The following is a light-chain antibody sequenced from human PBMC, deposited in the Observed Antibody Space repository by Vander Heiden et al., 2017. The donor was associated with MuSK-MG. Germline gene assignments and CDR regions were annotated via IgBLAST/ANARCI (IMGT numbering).Light chain of an antibody. J-gene: IGKJ2*01. CDR2: KAS. CDR1: QSISSW. V-gene: IGKV1-5*03. Sequence: DIQMTQSPSTLSASVGDRVTITCRASQSISSWLAWYQQKPGKAPKLLIYKASSLESGVPSMFSGSGSGTEFTLTISSLQPDDFATYHCQQDNRDLYTFGQGTQLEIK. CDR3: QQDNRDLYT.